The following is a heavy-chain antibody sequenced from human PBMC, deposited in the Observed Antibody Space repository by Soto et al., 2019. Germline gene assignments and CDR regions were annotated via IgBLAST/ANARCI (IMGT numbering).Heavy chain of an antibody. CDR1: GYTFTSYG. D-gene: IGHD1-7*01. CDR3: ARLELNYYYYGMDV. CDR2: ISAYNGNT. Sequence: ASVKVSCKAPGYTFTSYGISWVRQAPGQGLEWMGWISAYNGNTNYAQKLQGRVTMTTDTSTSTAYMELRSLRSDDTAVYYCARLELNYYYYGMDVWGQGTTVTVSS. V-gene: IGHV1-18*01. J-gene: IGHJ6*02.